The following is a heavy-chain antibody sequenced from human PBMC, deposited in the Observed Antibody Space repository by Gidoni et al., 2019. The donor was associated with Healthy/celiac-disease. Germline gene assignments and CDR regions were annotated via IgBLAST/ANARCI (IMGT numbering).Heavy chain of an antibody. CDR1: GFTFGSYA. CDR3: AKDLVSDSSSWYLLDY. CDR2: ISGSGGST. D-gene: IGHD6-13*01. Sequence: EVQLLESGGGLVQPGGSLRLSCAPSGFTFGSYALSWVRQAPGKGLEWVSAISGSGGSTYYADSVKGRFTISRDNSKNTLYLQMNSLRAEDTAVYYCAKDLVSDSSSWYLLDYWGQGTLVTVSS. J-gene: IGHJ4*02. V-gene: IGHV3-23*01.